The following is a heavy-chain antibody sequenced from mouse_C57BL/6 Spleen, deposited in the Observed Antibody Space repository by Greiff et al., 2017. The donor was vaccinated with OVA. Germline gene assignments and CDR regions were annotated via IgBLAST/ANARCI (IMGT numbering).Heavy chain of an antibody. V-gene: IGHV3-6*01. CDR2: ISYDGSN. CDR1: GYSITSGYY. J-gene: IGHJ3*01. Sequence: EVHLVESGPGLVKPSQSLSLTCSVTGYSITSGYYWNWIRQFPGNKLEWMGYISYDGSNNYNPSLKNRISLTRDTSKNQFFLKVNSVTTEDTATYYCARGDWFAYWGQGTLVTVSA. CDR3: ARGDWFAY.